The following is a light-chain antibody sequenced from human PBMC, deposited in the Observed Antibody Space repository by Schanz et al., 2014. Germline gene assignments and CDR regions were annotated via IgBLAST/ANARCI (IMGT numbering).Light chain of an antibody. CDR1: SSNIGSNT. CDR3: VTWDDSLNAFWV. J-gene: IGLJ3*02. V-gene: IGLV1-44*01. Sequence: QSVLTQPPSASGTPGQRVTISCSGSSSNIGSNTVNWYQQLPGTAPKLLIYSNNQRPSGVPDRFSGSKSGTSASLAISGLQSEDEADYYCVTWDDSLNAFWVFGGGTKVTVL. CDR2: SNN.